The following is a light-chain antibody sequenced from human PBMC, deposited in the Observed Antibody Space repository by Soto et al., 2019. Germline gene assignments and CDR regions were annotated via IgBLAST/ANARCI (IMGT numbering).Light chain of an antibody. CDR3: GTWQSSLSAWV. Sequence: QSALTQPPSVSAAPGQKVTISCSGSSSNIGNNYVSWYQHLPGTAPKLLIYENNKRPSGIPDRFSGSKSGTSATLGITGLQTGDEAEYYCGTWQSSLSAWVFGGGTKVTVL. CDR1: SSNIGNNY. CDR2: ENN. V-gene: IGLV1-51*02. J-gene: IGLJ2*01.